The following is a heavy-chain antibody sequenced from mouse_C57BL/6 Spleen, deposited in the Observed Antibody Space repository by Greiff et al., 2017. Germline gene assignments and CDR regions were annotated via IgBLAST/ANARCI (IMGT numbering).Heavy chain of an antibody. CDR2: IAPSDSYT. CDR3: ARRDYGSSSWYFDG. V-gene: IGHV1-69*01. D-gene: IGHD1-1*01. Sequence: QVQLQQPGAELVMPGASVKLSCKASGYTFTSYWMHWVKQRPGPGLEWIGEIAPSDSYTNYNQKFKGKSTLTVDTSSSTAYMQLSSLTSEYSAVYYCARRDYGSSSWYFDGWGTGTTVTVSS. J-gene: IGHJ1*03. CDR1: GYTFTSYW.